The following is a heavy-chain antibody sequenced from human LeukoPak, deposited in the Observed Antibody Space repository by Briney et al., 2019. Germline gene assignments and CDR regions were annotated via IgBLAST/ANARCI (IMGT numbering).Heavy chain of an antibody. CDR2: ISYDGSNK. V-gene: IGHV3-30-3*01. Sequence: GGSLRLSCAVSGFTFSSYPMHWVRQAPGKGLECVAVISYDGSNKYYADSVKGRFTISRDNSKNTLHLQMDSLRAEDTAVYYCARGLTGYYPTSYWGQGTLVTVSS. CDR1: GFTFSSYP. D-gene: IGHD3-9*01. J-gene: IGHJ4*02. CDR3: ARGLTGYYPTSY.